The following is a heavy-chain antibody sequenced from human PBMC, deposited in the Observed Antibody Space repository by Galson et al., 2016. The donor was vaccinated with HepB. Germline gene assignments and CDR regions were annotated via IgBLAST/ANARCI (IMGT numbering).Heavy chain of an antibody. CDR1: GFTFSTYG. CDR2: IGFDGNNK. J-gene: IGHJ4*02. CDR3: ARDNPVQQWLGTDGCDY. V-gene: IGHV3-33*01. Sequence: SLRLSCAASGFTFSTYGMHWVRQAPGKGLEWVAVIGFDGNNKYYADSVKGRLTISRDNSKNTLYLQMSSLRAEDTAVYYCARDNPVQQWLGTDGCDYWGQGTLVTVSS. D-gene: IGHD6-19*01.